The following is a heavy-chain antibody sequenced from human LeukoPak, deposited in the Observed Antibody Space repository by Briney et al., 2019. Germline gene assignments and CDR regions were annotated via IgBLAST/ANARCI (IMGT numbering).Heavy chain of an antibody. J-gene: IGHJ4*02. CDR3: ASCSGGSCYYDY. D-gene: IGHD2-15*01. V-gene: IGHV3-7*01. CDR1: GFTFSSYW. CDR2: IKQDGSEK. Sequence: GGSLGLSCAASGFTFSSYWMSWVRQAPGKGLEWVANIKQDGSEKYYVDSVKGRFTISRDNAKNSLYLQMNSLRAEDTAVYYCASCSGGSCYYDYWGQGTLVTVSS.